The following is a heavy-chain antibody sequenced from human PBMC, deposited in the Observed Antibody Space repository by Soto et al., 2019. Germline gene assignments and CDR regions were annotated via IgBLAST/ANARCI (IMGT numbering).Heavy chain of an antibody. CDR2: VYHSGST. CDR1: GDSIRGGGHY. V-gene: IGHV4-31*03. Sequence: QVQLQESGPGLVKPSQTLSLTCSVSGDSIRGGGHYWNWIRQFPGKALEWIGYVYHSGSTHYNPSLRGRLTISIATSKNQFSLRLISVTAADTALYYCARDTGLAPTVWGYWGHGTQVTVSS. J-gene: IGHJ4*03. CDR3: ARDTGLAPTVWGY. D-gene: IGHD7-27*01.